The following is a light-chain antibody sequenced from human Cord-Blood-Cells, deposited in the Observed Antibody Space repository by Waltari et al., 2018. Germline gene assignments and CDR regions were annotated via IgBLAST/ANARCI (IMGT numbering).Light chain of an antibody. Sequence: QSALTQPASVSGSPGQSITISCTGTSSDVGRYNLVPWYQQHPGKAPKLMIYEGSKRPSGVSNRFSGCKSGNTAALTISGLQAEDEADYYCCSYAGSSTWVFGGGTKLTVL. CDR3: CSYAGSSTWV. J-gene: IGLJ3*02. V-gene: IGLV2-23*01. CDR1: SSDVGRYNL. CDR2: EGS.